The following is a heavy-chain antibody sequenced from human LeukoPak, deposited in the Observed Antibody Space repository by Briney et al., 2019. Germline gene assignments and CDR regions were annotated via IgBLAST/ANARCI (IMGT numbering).Heavy chain of an antibody. V-gene: IGHV1-69*06. CDR3: ARDQGFRGLPLYY. CDR2: IIPIFGTA. J-gene: IGHJ4*02. D-gene: IGHD3-10*01. CDR1: GGTFSSYA. Sequence: ASVKVSCKASGGTFSSYAISWVRQAPGQGLEWMGGIIPIFGTANYAQKFQGRVTITADKSTRTDYMELSSLRSEDTAVYYCARDQGFRGLPLYYWGQGTLVTVSS.